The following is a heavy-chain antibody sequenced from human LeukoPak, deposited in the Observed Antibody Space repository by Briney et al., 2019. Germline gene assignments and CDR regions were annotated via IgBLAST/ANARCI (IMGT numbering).Heavy chain of an antibody. D-gene: IGHD3-10*01. CDR2: IYYSGST. CDR3: ARAGDYYVSGSYLGY. CDR1: GGSVSSYY. Sequence: SETLSLTCTVSGGSVSSYYWSWIRQPPGKGLEWIGYIYYSGSTNYNPSLKSRVTISVDTSKNQFSLTLSSVTAADAAVYYCARAGDYYVSGSYLGYWGQGALVTVSS. J-gene: IGHJ4*02. V-gene: IGHV4-59*02.